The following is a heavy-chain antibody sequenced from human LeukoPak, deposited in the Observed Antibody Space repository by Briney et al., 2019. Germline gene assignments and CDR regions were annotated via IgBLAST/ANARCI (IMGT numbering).Heavy chain of an antibody. V-gene: IGHV3-48*03. CDR2: ISSSGNTI. J-gene: IGHJ5*02. CDR1: GFPFSTYE. CDR3: ASAFYGSGSYVNWFDP. Sequence: GGSLRLSCAASGFPFSTYEMSWVRQAPGGGLEWISYISSSGNTIYYADSVKGRFTISRDNAKNSLYLQMNSLRVEDTALYYCASAFYGSGSYVNWFDPWGQGTLVTVSS. D-gene: IGHD3-10*01.